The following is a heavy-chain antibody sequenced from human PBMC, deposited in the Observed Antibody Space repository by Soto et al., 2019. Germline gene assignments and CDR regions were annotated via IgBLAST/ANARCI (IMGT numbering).Heavy chain of an antibody. CDR2: ISSSSSYI. CDR1: GFTFSSYS. CDR3: ARDTVVVPAADFDY. Sequence: GGSLRLPCAASGFTFSSYSMNWVRQAPGKGLEWVSSISSSSSYIYYADSVKGRFTISRDNAKNSLYLQMNSLRAEDTAVYYCARDTVVVPAADFDYWGQGTLVTVSS. J-gene: IGHJ4*02. D-gene: IGHD2-2*01. V-gene: IGHV3-21*01.